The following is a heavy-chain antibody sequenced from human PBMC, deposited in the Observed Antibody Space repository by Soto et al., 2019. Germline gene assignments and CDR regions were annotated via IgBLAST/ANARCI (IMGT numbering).Heavy chain of an antibody. CDR3: ARAQTGRIAAAGTVIDP. D-gene: IGHD6-13*01. CDR1: GFNFKSYM. V-gene: IGHV3-21*04. J-gene: IGHJ5*02. Sequence: KSGGSLRLSCATSGFNFKSYMMHWVRQAPGKGLEWVSSISSTRTYIHYADSVKGRFTISRDNAKNALYLEMNSLRDEDTAVYYCARAQTGRIAAAGTVIDPWGQGTLVTVSS. CDR2: ISSTRTYI.